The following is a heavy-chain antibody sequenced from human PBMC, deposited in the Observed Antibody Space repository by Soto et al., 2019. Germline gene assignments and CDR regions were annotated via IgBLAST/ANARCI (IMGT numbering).Heavy chain of an antibody. Sequence: EVQLVESGGGLVQPGRSLRLSCAASGFTFDDYAMHWVRQAPGKGLEWVSGFSWNSGSIGYADSVKGRFTISRDNAKNSLYLQMNSLRAEDTALYYCAKDITMVRGARRRAFDIWGQGTMVTVSS. V-gene: IGHV3-9*01. CDR3: AKDITMVRGARRRAFDI. CDR1: GFTFDDYA. CDR2: FSWNSGSI. D-gene: IGHD3-10*01. J-gene: IGHJ3*02.